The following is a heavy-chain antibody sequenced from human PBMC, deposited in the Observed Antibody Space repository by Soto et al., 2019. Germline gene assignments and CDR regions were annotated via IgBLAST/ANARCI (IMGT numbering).Heavy chain of an antibody. J-gene: IGHJ4*02. D-gene: IGHD2-21*02. Sequence: QVQLQESGPGLVKPSQTLSLTCTVSGGSISTGGSYWTWIRQHPGKGLEWIGYIYYSGSTYYNPSLKRRVTISVDTSKNQFSLKLSSVTAADTAVYYWARGLSVTRLANWGQGTLVTVSS. CDR3: ARGLSVTRLAN. CDR2: IYYSGST. V-gene: IGHV4-31*03. CDR1: GGSISTGGSY.